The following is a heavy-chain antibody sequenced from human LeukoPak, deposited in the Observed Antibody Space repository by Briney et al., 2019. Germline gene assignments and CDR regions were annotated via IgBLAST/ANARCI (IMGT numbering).Heavy chain of an antibody. V-gene: IGHV3-7*01. Sequence: GGSLRLSCAASGFIFTDHWMSWVRQAPGKGLDWVANIKEDESTKFYADSGRGRFTISRDNAKSSVYLQMNNLRVEDTALSYCARAVDVADYWGRGILVTVSS. J-gene: IGHJ4*02. CDR2: IKEDESTK. D-gene: IGHD3-16*01. CDR1: GFIFTDHW. CDR3: ARAVDVADY.